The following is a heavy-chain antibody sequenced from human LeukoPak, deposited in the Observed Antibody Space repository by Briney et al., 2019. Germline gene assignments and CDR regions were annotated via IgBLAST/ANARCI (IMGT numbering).Heavy chain of an antibody. V-gene: IGHV3-23*05. D-gene: IGHD2-15*01. Sequence: GGSLRLSCAAFGFTFSSYAMNWVRLSAGKGLEWVSAITDNGNTTYYADSVQGRFTISRDNSKNTLYLQMNSLGVEDTALYYCATLRLSDHFDYWGQGTLVTVSS. CDR1: GFTFSSYA. CDR3: ATLRLSDHFDY. J-gene: IGHJ4*02. CDR2: ITDNGNTT.